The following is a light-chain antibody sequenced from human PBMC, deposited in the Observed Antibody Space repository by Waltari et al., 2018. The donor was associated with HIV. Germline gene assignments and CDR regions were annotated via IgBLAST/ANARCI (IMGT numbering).Light chain of an antibody. J-gene: IGKJ4*01. CDR3: QQYNNWPPLT. CDR1: QSVSSN. CDR2: GAS. Sequence: DIVMTPSPATPSVSPGERATLSCRASQSVSSNLAWYQQKPGLAPRLLIYGASTRATGIPARFSGSGSGTEFTLTISSLQSEDFAVYYCQQYNNWPPLTFGGGTKVEIK. V-gene: IGKV3-15*01.